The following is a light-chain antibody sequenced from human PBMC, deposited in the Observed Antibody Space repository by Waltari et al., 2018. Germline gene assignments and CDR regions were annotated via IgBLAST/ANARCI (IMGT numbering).Light chain of an antibody. Sequence: QAVVTQEPSLTVSPGGTVTLTCGSSPGAVTSGHYPYWFQQKPGQAPRTLIYDTSNKHSWTPARFSGSLLGGKAALTLSGAQPEDEAEYYCLLSYSGAWYGVFGGGTKLTVL. CDR1: PGAVTSGHY. V-gene: IGLV7-46*01. J-gene: IGLJ2*01. CDR3: LLSYSGAWYGV. CDR2: DTS.